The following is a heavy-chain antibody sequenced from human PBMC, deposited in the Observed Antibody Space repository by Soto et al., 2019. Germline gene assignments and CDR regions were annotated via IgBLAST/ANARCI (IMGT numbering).Heavy chain of an antibody. Sequence: PGGSLRLSCAASGFTVGGNYMSWVRQAPGKGLEWVSLIYSGGTTYYADSVKGRFTISRDNSKNTLYLQMSSLRAEDTAVYYCARRYCSSTSCGMDVWGQGTTVTVS. CDR2: IYSGGTT. J-gene: IGHJ6*02. CDR1: GFTVGGNY. D-gene: IGHD2-2*01. V-gene: IGHV3-53*01. CDR3: ARRYCSSTSCGMDV.